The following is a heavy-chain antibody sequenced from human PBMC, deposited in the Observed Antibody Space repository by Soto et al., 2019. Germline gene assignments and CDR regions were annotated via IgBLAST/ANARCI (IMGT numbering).Heavy chain of an antibody. CDR1: GGSISSYY. CDR3: ARERITNCGVAIMPYGMDV. J-gene: IGHJ6*02. Sequence: SETLSLTCTVSGGSISSYYWSWIRQPPGKGLEWIGYIYYSGSTNYNPSLKSRVTISVDTSKNPFSLKLSSVTAADTAVYYCARERITNCGVAIMPYGMDVWGQGTTVTVSS. D-gene: IGHD3-3*01. CDR2: IYYSGST. V-gene: IGHV4-59*01.